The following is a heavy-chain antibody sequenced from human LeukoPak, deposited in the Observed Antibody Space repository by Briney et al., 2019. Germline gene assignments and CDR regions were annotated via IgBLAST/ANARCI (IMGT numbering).Heavy chain of an antibody. CDR3: AKTGRSSWGFFDY. Sequence: GGSLRLSCAASGFTVSSNYMSWVRQAPGKGLEWVAFIRNDGTIKYYADSVKGRFTISRDSSKNTLYLQMNSLRAEDTAVYYCAKTGRSSWGFFDYCGQGTLVTVSS. D-gene: IGHD6-13*01. CDR1: GFTVSSNY. V-gene: IGHV3-30*02. CDR2: IRNDGTIK. J-gene: IGHJ4*02.